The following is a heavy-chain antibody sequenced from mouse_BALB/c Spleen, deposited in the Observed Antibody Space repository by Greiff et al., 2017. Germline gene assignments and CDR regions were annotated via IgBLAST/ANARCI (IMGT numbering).Heavy chain of an antibody. CDR2: IRSKSNNYAT. CDR3: VRDGSYSYWYFDV. Sequence: DAGGGLVQPKGSLKLSCAASGFTFNTNAMNWVRQAPGKGLEWVARIRSKSNNYATYYADSVKDRFTISRDDSQSMLYLQMNNLKTEDTAMYYCVRDGSYSYWYFDVWGAGTTVTVSS. V-gene: IGHV10S3*01. D-gene: IGHD1-1*02. J-gene: IGHJ1*01. CDR1: GFTFNTNA.